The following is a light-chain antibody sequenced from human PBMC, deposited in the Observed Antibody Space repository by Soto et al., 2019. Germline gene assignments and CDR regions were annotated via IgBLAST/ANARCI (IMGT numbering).Light chain of an antibody. CDR3: QHYNNWPPWT. Sequence: EILMTQSPATLSVSPGERATLSCRASQSINSNLAWYQQKPGQAPRLLIYRASTRATGIPARFSGSGSGTDFTLTISSLQSEDFAFYYCQHYNNWPPWTFGQGTKVEIK. J-gene: IGKJ1*01. CDR1: QSINSN. CDR2: RAS. V-gene: IGKV3-15*01.